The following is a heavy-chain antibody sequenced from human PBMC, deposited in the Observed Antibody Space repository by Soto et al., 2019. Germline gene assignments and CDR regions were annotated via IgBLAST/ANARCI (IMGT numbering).Heavy chain of an antibody. Sequence: GGSLRLSCAASGFTFSSYSMNWVRQAPGKGLEWVSSISSSSSYIYYADSVKGRFTISRDNAKNSLYLQMNSLRAEDTAVYYCARDRGITIVGATFNYWGQGTLVTVSS. J-gene: IGHJ4*02. CDR2: ISSSSSYI. CDR3: ARDRGITIVGATFNY. CDR1: GFTFSSYS. V-gene: IGHV3-21*01. D-gene: IGHD1-26*01.